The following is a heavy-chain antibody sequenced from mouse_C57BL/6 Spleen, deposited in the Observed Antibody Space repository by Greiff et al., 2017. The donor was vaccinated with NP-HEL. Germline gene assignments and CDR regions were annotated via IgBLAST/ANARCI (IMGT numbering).Heavy chain of an antibody. V-gene: IGHV1-81*01. Sequence: QVQLKQSGAELARPGASVKLSCKASGYTFTSYGISWVKQRTGQGLEWIGEIYPRSGNTYYNEKFKGKATLTADKSSSTAYMELRSLTSEDSAVYFCARGTGNWFAYWGQGTLVTVSA. CDR2: IYPRSGNT. J-gene: IGHJ3*01. CDR3: ARGTGNWFAY. D-gene: IGHD4-1*01. CDR1: GYTFTSYG.